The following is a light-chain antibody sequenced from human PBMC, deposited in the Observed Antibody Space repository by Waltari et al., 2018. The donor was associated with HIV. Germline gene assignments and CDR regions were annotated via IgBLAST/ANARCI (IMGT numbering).Light chain of an antibody. CDR2: RNH. Sequence: SVLTQQPSASGTPGQRVTISCSGSSPNIGRHYVFWYQQLPGTAPKLLMHRNHQRPSGVPDRFSDSTSGTSASLAISGLRSEDEADYYCATWDDSLSGVLFGGGTKLTVL. CDR3: ATWDDSLSGVL. CDR1: SPNIGRHY. V-gene: IGLV1-47*01. J-gene: IGLJ2*01.